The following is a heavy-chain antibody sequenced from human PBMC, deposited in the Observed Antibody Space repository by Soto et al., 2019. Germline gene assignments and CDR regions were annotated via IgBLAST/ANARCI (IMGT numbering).Heavy chain of an antibody. J-gene: IGHJ6*02. D-gene: IGHD3-3*01. V-gene: IGHV3-30*18. CDR1: GFTFSSYG. CDR2: ISYDGSNK. CDR3: AKDPDLEWYNYYYGMDV. Sequence: GGSLRLSCAASGFTFSSYGMHLVRQAPGKGLEWVAVISYDGSNKYYADSVKGRFTISRDNSKNTLYLQMSSLRAEDTAVYYCAKDPDLEWYNYYYGMDVWGQGTTVTVSS.